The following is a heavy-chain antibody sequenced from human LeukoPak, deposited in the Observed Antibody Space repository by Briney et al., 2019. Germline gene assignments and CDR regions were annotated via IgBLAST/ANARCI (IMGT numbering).Heavy chain of an antibody. V-gene: IGHV3-9*03. J-gene: IGHJ4*02. Sequence: GGSLRLSCAASGFTFDDYAMHWVRQAPGKGLEWVSGISWNSGSIGYADSVKGRFTISRDNAKNSLYLQMNSLRAEDMALYYCAKDVTAVAGLFDYWGQGTLVTVSS. CDR2: ISWNSGSI. D-gene: IGHD6-19*01. CDR3: AKDVTAVAGLFDY. CDR1: GFTFDDYA.